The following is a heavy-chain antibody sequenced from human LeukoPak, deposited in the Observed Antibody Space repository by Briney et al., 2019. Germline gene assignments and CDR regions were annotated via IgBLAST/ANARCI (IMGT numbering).Heavy chain of an antibody. Sequence: GGSLRLSCAASGFTFSSYGMHWVRQAPGKGLEWVAVISYDGSNKYYADSVKGRFTISRDNSKNTLYLQMNSLRAEDTAVYYCARDWYSSSSPNYYYGMDVWGQGTTVTVSS. CDR1: GFTFSSYG. CDR2: ISYDGSNK. V-gene: IGHV3-33*05. J-gene: IGHJ6*02. CDR3: ARDWYSSSSPNYYYGMDV. D-gene: IGHD6-6*01.